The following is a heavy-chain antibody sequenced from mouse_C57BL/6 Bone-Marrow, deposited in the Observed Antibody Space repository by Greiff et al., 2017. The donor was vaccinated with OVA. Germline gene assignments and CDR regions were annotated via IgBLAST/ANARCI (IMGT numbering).Heavy chain of an antibody. CDR2: IYPRSGNT. V-gene: IGHV1-81*01. J-gene: IGHJ1*03. D-gene: IGHD1-1*02. CDR3: ARRGGGCYWYFDV. CDR1: GYTFTSYG. Sequence: VKLQESGAELARPGASVKLSCKASGYTFTSYGISWVKQRTGQGLEWIGEIYPRSGNTYYNEKFKGKATLTADKSSSTAYMELRSLTSEDSAVYFCARRGGGCYWYFDVWGTGTTVTVSS.